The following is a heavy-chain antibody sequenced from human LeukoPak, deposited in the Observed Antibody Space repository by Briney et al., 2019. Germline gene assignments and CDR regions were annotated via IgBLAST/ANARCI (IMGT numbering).Heavy chain of an antibody. CDR1: GYTFNSYG. CDR3: ARDLYGGNSRYYYYYMDV. CDR2: ISVYNGNT. D-gene: IGHD4-23*01. Sequence: ASAKVSCKASGYTFNSYGINWVRQAPGQGLEWMGWISVYNGNTNYAQKLQGRVTLTTDTSTSTAYMELRSLRSDDTAVYYCARDLYGGNSRYYYYYMDVWGKGTTVTISS. J-gene: IGHJ6*03. V-gene: IGHV1-18*01.